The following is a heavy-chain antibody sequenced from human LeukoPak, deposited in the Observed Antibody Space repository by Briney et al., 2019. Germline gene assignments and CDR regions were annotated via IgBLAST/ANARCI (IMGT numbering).Heavy chain of an antibody. CDR3: AMTTVTTWFDY. V-gene: IGHV3-11*01. CDR1: GFTFSDYY. D-gene: IGHD4-11*01. CDR2: ISSSGSTI. Sequence: GGSLRLSCAASGFTFSDYYMSWIRQAPGKGLEWVSYISSSGSTIYYADSVKGRFTISRDNAKNSLYLQMNSLRAEDTAVYNCAMTTVTTWFDYWGQGTLVTVSS. J-gene: IGHJ4*02.